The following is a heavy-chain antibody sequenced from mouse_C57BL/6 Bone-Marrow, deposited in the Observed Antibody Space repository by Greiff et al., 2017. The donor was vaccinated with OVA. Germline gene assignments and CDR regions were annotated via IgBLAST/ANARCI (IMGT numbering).Heavy chain of an antibody. D-gene: IGHD1-1*02. Sequence: VQLQQPGAELVKPGASVKLSCKASGYTFTSYWMQRVKQRPGQGLEWIGEIDPSDSYTNYNQKFKGKATLTVDTSSSTAYMQLSSLTSEDSAVYYCARDPYYASYYFDYWGQGTTLTVSS. V-gene: IGHV1-50*01. CDR3: ARDPYYASYYFDY. CDR2: IDPSDSYT. J-gene: IGHJ2*01. CDR1: GYTFTSYW.